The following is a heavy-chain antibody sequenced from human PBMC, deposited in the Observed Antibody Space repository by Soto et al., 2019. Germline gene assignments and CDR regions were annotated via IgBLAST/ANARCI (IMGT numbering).Heavy chain of an antibody. CDR2: ISAYNGNT. CDR3: ARQQWLYYYYGMDV. Sequence: QVQLVQSGAEVKKPGASVKVSCKASGYTFTTYCISWVRQAPGQGLEWMGWISAYNGNTNYAQKIQGRVTMTTDTSTSTAYMELRSLRSDDTAVYYCARQQWLYYYYGMDVWGQGTTVTVSS. CDR1: GYTFTTYC. D-gene: IGHD6-19*01. J-gene: IGHJ6*02. V-gene: IGHV1-18*01.